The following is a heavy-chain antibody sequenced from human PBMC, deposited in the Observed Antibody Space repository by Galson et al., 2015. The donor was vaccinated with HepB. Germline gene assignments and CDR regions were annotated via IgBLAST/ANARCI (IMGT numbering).Heavy chain of an antibody. CDR3: AHGRANAFDV. V-gene: IGHV6-1*01. Sequence: CAISGDSVSRTGAAWNWIRQSPSRGLEWLGRTYYRSKWYYDYAVSVKSRIAINPDTSKNQFSLQLNPVTPEDTAMYYCAHGRANAFDVWGQGTMVTVSS. CDR1: GDSVSRTGAA. D-gene: IGHD1-26*01. J-gene: IGHJ3*01. CDR2: TYYRSKWYY.